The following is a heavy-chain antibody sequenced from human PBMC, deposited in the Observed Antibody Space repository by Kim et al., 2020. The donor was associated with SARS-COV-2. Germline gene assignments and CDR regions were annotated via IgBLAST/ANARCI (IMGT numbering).Heavy chain of an antibody. J-gene: IGHJ4*02. CDR2: ISAYNGNT. D-gene: IGHD3-10*01. Sequence: ASVKVSCKASGYTFTSYGISWVRQAPGQGLERMGWISAYNGNTNYAQQLQGRVTMTTDTSTSTAYMELRSLRSDDTAVYYCARAAYGSGRPFFDYWGQGTLVTVSS. CDR1: GYTFTSYG. V-gene: IGHV1-18*04. CDR3: ARAAYGSGRPFFDY.